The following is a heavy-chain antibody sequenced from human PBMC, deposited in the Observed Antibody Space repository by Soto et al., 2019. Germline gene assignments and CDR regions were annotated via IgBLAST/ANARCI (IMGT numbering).Heavy chain of an antibody. D-gene: IGHD3-22*01. CDR2: ISTNGGST. Sequence: GGSLRLSCSASGFTFSIYAMHWVRQAPGKGLEYISSISTNGGSTDYADSVKGRFTISRDNSKNTVYLQMSSLRAEDTAVYYCVKGEYYYDSSGYYPFDYWGQGTLVTVSS. V-gene: IGHV3-64D*06. CDR3: VKGEYYYDSSGYYPFDY. CDR1: GFTFSIYA. J-gene: IGHJ4*02.